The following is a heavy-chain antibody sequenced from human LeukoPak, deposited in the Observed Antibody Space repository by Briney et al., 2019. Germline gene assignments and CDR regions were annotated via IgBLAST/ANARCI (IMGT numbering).Heavy chain of an antibody. CDR2: INSDGSST. V-gene: IGHV3-74*01. CDR3: AKVGGLPGQEGIAARSDY. J-gene: IGHJ4*02. Sequence: PGGSLRLSCAASGFTFGDYGMHWVRHAPGKGLVWVSRINSDGSSTSYADSVKGRFTISRDNSKNTLYLQMNSLRAEDTAVYYCAKVGGLPGQEGIAARSDYWGQGTLVTVSS. CDR1: GFTFGDYG. D-gene: IGHD6-6*01.